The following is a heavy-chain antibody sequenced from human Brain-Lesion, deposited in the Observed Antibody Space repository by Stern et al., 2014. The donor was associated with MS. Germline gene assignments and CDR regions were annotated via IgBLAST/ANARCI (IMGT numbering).Heavy chain of an antibody. V-gene: IGHV1-8*01. D-gene: IGHD3-10*01. Sequence: VQLVESGAEVKKPGASVKVSCKASGYTFTSYDVTWVRQAPGQGLEWMGWMNPDSSNIGYAQKFQGRVIMTRSTSISTAYMELTSLRSEDTAVYYCARRRQYYYGSGDYWGQGTLVTVSS. CDR3: ARRRQYYYGSGDY. CDR2: MNPDSSNI. CDR1: GYTFTSYD. J-gene: IGHJ4*02.